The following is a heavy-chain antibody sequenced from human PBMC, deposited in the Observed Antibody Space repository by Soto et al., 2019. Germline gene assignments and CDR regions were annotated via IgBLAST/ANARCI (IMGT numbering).Heavy chain of an antibody. CDR3: ARPIAVAPNYYYYGMDV. V-gene: IGHV4-39*01. Sequence: SETLSLTCTVSGGSISSSSYYWGWIRQPPGKGLEWIGSIYYSGSTYYNPSLKSRVTISVDTSKNQFSLKLSSVTAADTAVYYCARPIAVAPNYYYYGMDVWGQGTTVTVSS. CDR1: GGSISSSSYY. D-gene: IGHD6-19*01. CDR2: IYYSGST. J-gene: IGHJ6*02.